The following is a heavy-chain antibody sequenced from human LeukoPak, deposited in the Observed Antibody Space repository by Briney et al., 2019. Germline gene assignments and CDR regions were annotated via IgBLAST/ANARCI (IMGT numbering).Heavy chain of an antibody. CDR3: VREVGAPGSFQH. D-gene: IGHD1-26*01. Sequence: GGSLRHSCSASGFTFSSNWMHWVRQAPGKGLVWISRINGDGRIIEHAESVKGRFTISRNNADNTLHLQMNSLRAEDTAVYHCVREVGAPGSFQHWGQGAPVTVSS. CDR1: GFTFSSNW. J-gene: IGHJ1*01. V-gene: IGHV3-74*03. CDR2: INGDGRII.